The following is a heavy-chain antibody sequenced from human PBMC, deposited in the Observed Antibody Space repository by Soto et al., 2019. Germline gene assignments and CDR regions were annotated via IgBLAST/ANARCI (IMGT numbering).Heavy chain of an antibody. J-gene: IGHJ4*02. Sequence: PSETLSLTCTVSGGSISSYYWSWIRQPPGKGLERIGYIYFRGTTNYNPSLKSRVTMSADTSKNQFSLKLNSVTAADTAVYYCARMNYYDTSGYPFDYWGQGMMVTVSS. CDR2: IYFRGTT. CDR1: GGSISSYY. CDR3: ARMNYYDTSGYPFDY. V-gene: IGHV4-59*01. D-gene: IGHD3-22*01.